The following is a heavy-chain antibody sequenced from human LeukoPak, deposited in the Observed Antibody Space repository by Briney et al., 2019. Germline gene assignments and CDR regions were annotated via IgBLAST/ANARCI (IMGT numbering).Heavy chain of an antibody. CDR1: GGTFSSYA. CDR3: ARGGIAARYGMGV. V-gene: IGHV1-69*04. D-gene: IGHD6-6*01. Sequence: SVKVSCKASGGTFSSYAISWVRQAPGQGLEWMGRIIPIFGIANYAQKFQGRVTITADKSTSTAYMELSSLRSEDTAVYYCARGGIAARYGMGVWGQGTTVTVSS. J-gene: IGHJ6*02. CDR2: IIPIFGIA.